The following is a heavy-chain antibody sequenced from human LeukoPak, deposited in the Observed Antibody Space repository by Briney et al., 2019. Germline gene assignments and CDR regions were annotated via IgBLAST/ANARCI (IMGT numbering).Heavy chain of an antibody. V-gene: IGHV1-69*13. CDR2: IIPIFGTA. D-gene: IGHD6-13*01. Sequence: ASVKLSCKASGGTFSSYAISWVRAAPGQGLEWMGGIIPIFGTANYAQKFQGRGTITADESTSTAYMELSSLRSEDTAVYYCARGSIAAAGRLNYYYYYYMDVWGKGTTVTVSS. J-gene: IGHJ6*03. CDR1: GGTFSSYA. CDR3: ARGSIAAAGRLNYYYYYYMDV.